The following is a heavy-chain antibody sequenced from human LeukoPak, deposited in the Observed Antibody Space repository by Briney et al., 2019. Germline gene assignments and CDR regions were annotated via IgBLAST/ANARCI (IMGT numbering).Heavy chain of an antibody. CDR2: MNPNSGNT. V-gene: IGHV1-8*01. J-gene: IGHJ5*02. CDR1: GYTFTSYD. D-gene: IGHD2-2*01. Sequence: ASVNVSCTASGYTFTSYDINWVRQATGQGLEWVGWMNPNSGNTGYAQKFQGRVTMTRNTSISTAYMELSSLRSEDTAVYYCARMGPRYCSSTSCYGGSWFDPWGQGTLVTVSS. CDR3: ARMGPRYCSSTSCYGGSWFDP.